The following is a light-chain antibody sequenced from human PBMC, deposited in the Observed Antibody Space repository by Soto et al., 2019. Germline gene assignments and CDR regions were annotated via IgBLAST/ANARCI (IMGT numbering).Light chain of an antibody. V-gene: IGKV3-20*01. CDR1: QSVSRKF. Sequence: EIVLTQSPGTLSLSPGETGTLSWRASQSVSRKFLAWYQQKFGQAPRLLIYGASTRATGIPDRFSGSGSGTDFTLTVSRLEPEDFAVYYCQQYDRSPWTFGPGTKVDIK. J-gene: IGKJ1*01. CDR3: QQYDRSPWT. CDR2: GAS.